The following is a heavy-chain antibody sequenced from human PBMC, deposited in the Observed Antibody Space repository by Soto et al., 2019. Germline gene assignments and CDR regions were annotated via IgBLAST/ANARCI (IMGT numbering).Heavy chain of an antibody. J-gene: IGHJ4*02. CDR1: GFTFSSNS. Sequence: GGSLRLSCAASGFTFSSNSMNWVRQAPGKGLEWISYITSSSSTIYYADSVKGRFTISRDNAKNSVYLQMNSLRDEDTAVYYCARGRVGTAYFDYWGQGTLVTVSS. V-gene: IGHV3-48*02. CDR2: ITSSSSTI. D-gene: IGHD2-21*02. CDR3: ARGRVGTAYFDY.